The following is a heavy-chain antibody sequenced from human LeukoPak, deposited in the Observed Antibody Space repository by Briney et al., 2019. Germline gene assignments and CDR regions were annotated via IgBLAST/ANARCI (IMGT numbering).Heavy chain of an antibody. V-gene: IGHV3-53*01. Sequence: GGSLRLSCAASGFTVRSSYLSWVRQAPGKGLEWVSIIYSGGNKYYADSVKGRFTISRDNSKNTLYLQMNNLRAEDTAVYYCAMGVGPDYWGQGTLVTVSS. CDR3: AMGVGPDY. D-gene: IGHD3-16*01. J-gene: IGHJ4*02. CDR1: GFTVRSSY. CDR2: IYSGGNK.